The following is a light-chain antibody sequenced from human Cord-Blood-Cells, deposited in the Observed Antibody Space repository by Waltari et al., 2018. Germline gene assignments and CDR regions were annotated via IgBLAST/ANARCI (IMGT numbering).Light chain of an antibody. CDR1: QSVSSSY. V-gene: IGKV3-20*01. Sequence: EIVLTQSPGTLSLSPGERATLSCRASQSVSSSYLAWYQQKPGQAPRVLIHGASNRATGIPDRFSGIVSGTDFTLTISRLEPEDFAVYYCQQYGSSPWTFGQGTKVEIK. CDR3: QQYGSSPWT. J-gene: IGKJ1*01. CDR2: GAS.